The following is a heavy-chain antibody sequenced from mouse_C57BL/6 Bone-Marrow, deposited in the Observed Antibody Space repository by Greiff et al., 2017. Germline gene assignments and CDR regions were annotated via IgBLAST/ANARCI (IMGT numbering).Heavy chain of an antibody. V-gene: IGHV14-2*01. J-gene: IGHJ1*03. D-gene: IGHD2-12*01. CDR3: ASYYSNDLWYFYV. CDR1: GFNIKDYY. Sequence: EVQLQQSGAELVKPGASVKLSCTASGFNIKDYYMHWVKQRTEQGLEWIGRIDPEDGETKYAPQFQGKATLTADTASNTAYLQLSSLTSEDTAVYYCASYYSNDLWYFYVWGTGTTVTVSS. CDR2: IDPEDGET.